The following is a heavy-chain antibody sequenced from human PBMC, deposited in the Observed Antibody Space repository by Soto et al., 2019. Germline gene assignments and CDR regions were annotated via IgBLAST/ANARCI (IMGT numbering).Heavy chain of an antibody. CDR1: GGSISGYY. V-gene: IGHV4-4*07. CDR3: ARAPVTESSSGWHDY. Sequence: SETLSLTCTVSGGSISGYYWSWIRQPAGRGLEWIGRIYTSGSTNYNTSLKSRVTMSVDTSKNHFSLKLTSVTAADTAIYYCARAPVTESSSGWHDYWGQGTLVTVSS. D-gene: IGHD6-19*01. J-gene: IGHJ4*02. CDR2: IYTSGST.